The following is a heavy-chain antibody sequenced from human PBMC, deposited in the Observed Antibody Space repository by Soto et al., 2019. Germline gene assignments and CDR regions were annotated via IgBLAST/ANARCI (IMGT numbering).Heavy chain of an antibody. CDR1: GFTFSSYA. CDR2: ISGSGGST. V-gene: IGHV3-23*01. Sequence: PGGSLRLSCAASGFTFSSYAMSWVRQAPGKGLEWVSAISGSGGSTYYADSVKGRFTISRDNSKNTLYLQMNSLRAEDTAVYYCAKGPPLRDYDRYAFDIWGQGTVVTVSS. D-gene: IGHD3-22*01. J-gene: IGHJ3*02. CDR3: AKGPPLRDYDRYAFDI.